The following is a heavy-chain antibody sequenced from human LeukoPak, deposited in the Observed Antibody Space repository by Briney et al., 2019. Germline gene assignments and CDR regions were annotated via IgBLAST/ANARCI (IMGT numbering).Heavy chain of an antibody. Sequence: GGSLRLSCAVSGFTVSNNFMSWVRQAPGTGLEWVSVIYSGGSTYYADSVKGRFTISSHNSKNTLYLEMNSLRAEDTAVYYCARLTKLHAFDIWGQGTMVTVSS. CDR1: GFTVSNNF. CDR2: IYSGGST. J-gene: IGHJ3*02. V-gene: IGHV3-53*04. D-gene: IGHD1-26*01. CDR3: ARLTKLHAFDI.